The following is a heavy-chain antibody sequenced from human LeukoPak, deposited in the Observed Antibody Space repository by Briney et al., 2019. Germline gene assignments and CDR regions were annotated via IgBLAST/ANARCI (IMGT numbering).Heavy chain of an antibody. V-gene: IGHV3-7*01. CDR2: INDDGSEK. Sequence: GGSLRLSCVASGFSLSNYWMSWVRQAPGKGLEGVANINDDGSEKYYVGSVKGRFAISRDNAKNTLYLQMDNLRVEDTAVYYCARLAPGQQWIYYWGQGALVTVSS. CDR3: ARLAPGQQWIYY. CDR1: GFSLSNYW. D-gene: IGHD6-19*01. J-gene: IGHJ4*02.